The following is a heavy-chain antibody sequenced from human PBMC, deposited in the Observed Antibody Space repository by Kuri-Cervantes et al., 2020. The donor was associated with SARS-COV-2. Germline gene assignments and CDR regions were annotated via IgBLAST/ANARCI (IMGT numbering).Heavy chain of an antibody. CDR1: GGPFSGYY. CDR2: INDIGST. J-gene: IGHJ6*03. Sequence: SETLSLTCTVYGGPFSGYYWGWLRQPPGKGLEWIGEINDIGSTNYNPSLESRVTISVDTSKNQFSLNLSSVTAGDTALYYCARGPWRSEQVGPPYYYYLDVWGKGTTVTVSS. D-gene: IGHD3-16*01. V-gene: IGHV4-34*01. CDR3: ARGPWRSEQVGPPYYYYLDV.